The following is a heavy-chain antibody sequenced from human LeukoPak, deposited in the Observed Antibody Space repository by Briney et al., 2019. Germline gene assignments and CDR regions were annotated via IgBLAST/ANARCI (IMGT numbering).Heavy chain of an antibody. V-gene: IGHV1-2*02. CDR2: INPDSGGT. J-gene: IGHJ4*02. CDR3: ARPSGSYPGLLGY. CDR1: GYTFTAYY. D-gene: IGHD1-26*01. Sequence: GASVKVSCKASGYTFTAYYIHWVRQAPGQGLEWMGWINPDSGGTNYAQKFQGRVTMTRDTSISTAYMELSSLRSDDAAFYYCARPSGSYPGLLGYWGQGPLVTVSS.